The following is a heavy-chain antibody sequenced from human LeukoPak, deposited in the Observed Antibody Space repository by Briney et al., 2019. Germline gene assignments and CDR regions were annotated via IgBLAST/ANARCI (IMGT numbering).Heavy chain of an antibody. D-gene: IGHD2-8*01. Sequence: GRSLRLSCAASGFTFDDYAMHWVRQAPGKGLEWVSGISWNSGSIVYADSVKGRFTISRDNAKNSLYLQMNSLRAEDTALYYCAKDRGYCTNGVCYTGDYYYGMDVWGQGTTVTVSS. J-gene: IGHJ6*02. V-gene: IGHV3-9*01. CDR2: ISWNSGSI. CDR1: GFTFDDYA. CDR3: AKDRGYCTNGVCYTGDYYYGMDV.